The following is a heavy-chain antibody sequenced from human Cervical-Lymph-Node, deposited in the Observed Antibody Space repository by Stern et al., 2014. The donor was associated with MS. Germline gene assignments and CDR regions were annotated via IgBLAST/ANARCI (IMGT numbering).Heavy chain of an antibody. V-gene: IGHV3-9*01. CDR3: AKPLYHSYGMDV. Sequence: QLVESGGGLVQPGRSLRLSCEASGFTLDDYAMHWVRQGQGKGLEWVSGISWNSGKIGYADSVKGRFTISRDNAKNSLYLQMNSLRAEDTALYYCAKPLYHSYGMDVWGQGTTVTVSS. J-gene: IGHJ6*02. CDR2: ISWNSGKI. D-gene: IGHD3-16*01. CDR1: GFTLDDYA.